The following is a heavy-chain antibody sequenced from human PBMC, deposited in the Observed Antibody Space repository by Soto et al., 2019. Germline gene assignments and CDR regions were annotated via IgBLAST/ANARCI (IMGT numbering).Heavy chain of an antibody. J-gene: IGHJ6*02. CDR1: GFTFSSYA. CDR2: ISGSGGST. V-gene: IGHV3-23*01. CDR3: AKDNGRATVTTGYGMDV. D-gene: IGHD4-17*01. Sequence: GGSLRLSCAASGFTFSSYAMSWVRQAPGKGPEWVSAISGSGGSTYYADSVKGRFTISRDNSKNTLYLQMNSLRAEDTAVYYCAKDNGRATVTTGYGMDVWGQGTTVTVSS.